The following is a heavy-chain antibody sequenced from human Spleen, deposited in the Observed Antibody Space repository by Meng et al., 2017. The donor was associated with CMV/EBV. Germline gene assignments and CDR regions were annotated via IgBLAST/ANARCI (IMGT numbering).Heavy chain of an antibody. CDR1: GFTFDDYA. D-gene: IGHD1-26*01. CDR3: SKDLKGGSYGYYGMDV. V-gene: IGHV3-9*01. J-gene: IGHJ6*02. Sequence: LSLTCAASGFTFDDYAMHWVRQAPGKGLEWVSGISWNSGSIGYADSVKGRFTISRDNAKKSLYLQMNSLRIEDTALYYCSKDLKGGSYGYYGMDVWGQGTTVTVSS. CDR2: ISWNSGSI.